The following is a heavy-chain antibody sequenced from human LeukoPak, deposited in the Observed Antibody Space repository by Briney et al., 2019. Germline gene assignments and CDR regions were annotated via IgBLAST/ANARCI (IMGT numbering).Heavy chain of an antibody. J-gene: IGHJ4*02. D-gene: IGHD3-22*01. CDR2: ISYDGSNK. CDR1: GFTFSSYA. V-gene: IGHV3-30-3*01. CDR3: AREGVIVVVFDY. Sequence: PGGSLRLTCAASGFTFSSYAMPWVRQDPGKGLEWVAVISYDGSNKYYADSVKGRFTISRDNSKNTLYLQMNSLRAEDTAVYYCAREGVIVVVFDYWGQGTLVTVSS.